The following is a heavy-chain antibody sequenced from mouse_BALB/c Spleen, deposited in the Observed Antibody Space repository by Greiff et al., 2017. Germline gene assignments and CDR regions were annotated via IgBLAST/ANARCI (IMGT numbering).Heavy chain of an antibody. J-gene: IGHJ4*01. CDR1: GFTFSSFG. Sequence: EVKVVESGGGLVQPGGSRKLSCAASGFTFSSFGMHWVRQAPEKGLEWVAYISSGSSTIYYADTVKGRFTISRDNPKNTLFLQMTSLRSEDTAMYYCARSPPLYAMDYWGQGTSVTVSS. CDR3: ARSPPLYAMDY. CDR2: ISSGSSTI. V-gene: IGHV5-17*02.